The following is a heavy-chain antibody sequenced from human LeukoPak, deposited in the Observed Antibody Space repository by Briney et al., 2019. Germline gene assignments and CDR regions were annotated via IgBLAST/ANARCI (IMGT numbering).Heavy chain of an antibody. J-gene: IGHJ4*02. CDR1: GFPLSSYA. CDR2: TSSSDAGV. CDR3: ARVGVFSSSWLLY. V-gene: IGHV3-23*01. D-gene: IGHD6-13*01. Sequence: PGGSLRLSCAASGFPLSSYAMSWVRQGPGKGLEWVAATSSSDAGVYHADSVRGRFTISRDNSKNTLYLQMNSLRVEDAAVYYCARVGVFSSSWLLYWGQGTLVTVSS.